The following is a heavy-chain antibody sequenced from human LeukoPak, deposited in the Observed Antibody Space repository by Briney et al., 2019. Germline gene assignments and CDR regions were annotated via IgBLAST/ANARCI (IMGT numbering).Heavy chain of an antibody. J-gene: IGHJ5*02. CDR1: GFTFSSYS. D-gene: IGHD3-10*01. CDR2: ISSSSSTI. Sequence: PGGSLRLSCAASGFTFSSYSMNWVRQAPGKGLEWVSYISSSSSTIYYADSVKGRFTISRDNAKNSLYLQMNSLRDEDTAVYYCARDLPHYGSVYNWFDPWGQGTLVTVSS. V-gene: IGHV3-48*02. CDR3: ARDLPHYGSVYNWFDP.